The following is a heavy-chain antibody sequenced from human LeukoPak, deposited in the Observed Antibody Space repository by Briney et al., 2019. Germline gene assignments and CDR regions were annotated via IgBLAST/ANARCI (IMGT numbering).Heavy chain of an antibody. D-gene: IGHD3-16*01. CDR1: GFTFDDYA. CDR2: ISGDGGSI. Sequence: PGGSLRLSCAASGFTFDDYAMHGVRQAPGKGLEWVSLISGDGGSIYYADSVKGRFTISRDNSKNSLYLQMNSLRTEDTALYYCAKDRWGDYVWGSFYWGQGTLVTVSS. V-gene: IGHV3-43*02. J-gene: IGHJ4*02. CDR3: AKDRWGDYVWGSFY.